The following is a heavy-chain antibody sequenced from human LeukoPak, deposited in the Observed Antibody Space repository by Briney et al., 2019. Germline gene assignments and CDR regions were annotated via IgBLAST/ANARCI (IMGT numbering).Heavy chain of an antibody. J-gene: IGHJ5*02. CDR3: ATLHGDYEYSFDP. CDR2: FDPEDGET. CDR1: GYTLTESS. Sequence: ASVKVSCKVSGYTLTESSMHWVQQAPGKGLEWMGGFDPEDGETTYAQKFQGRVTMTEDTSTDTAYMELSSLRSEDTAVYYCATLHGDYEYSFDPWGQGVLVTVSS. V-gene: IGHV1-24*01. D-gene: IGHD4-17*01.